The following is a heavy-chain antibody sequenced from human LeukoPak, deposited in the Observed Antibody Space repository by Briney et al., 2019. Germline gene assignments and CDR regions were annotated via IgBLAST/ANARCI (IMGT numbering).Heavy chain of an antibody. Sequence: SETLSLTCSVSGGSIRTYYWNWIRQAPGKGLEWIGYIDYSGSTNYNPSLKSRLTISIDTSKNQFSLKLSSVTAADTAVYYCAREGYSSSWYKWDAFDIWGQGTMVTVSS. J-gene: IGHJ3*02. CDR1: GGSIRTYY. V-gene: IGHV4-59*01. CDR2: IDYSGST. D-gene: IGHD6-13*01. CDR3: AREGYSSSWYKWDAFDI.